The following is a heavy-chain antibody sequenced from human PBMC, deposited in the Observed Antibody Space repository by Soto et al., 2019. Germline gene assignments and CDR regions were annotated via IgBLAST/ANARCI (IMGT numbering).Heavy chain of an antibody. CDR3: ARTNTVTPDFDY. V-gene: IGHV4-39*01. CDR1: GGSISSSSYY. Sequence: SETLSLTCTVSGGSISSSSYYWGWIRQPPGKGLEWIGSIYYSGSTYYNPSLKSRVTISVDTSKNQFSLKLSSVTAADTAVYYCARTNTVTPDFDYWGQGTLVTVSS. CDR2: IYYSGST. J-gene: IGHJ4*02. D-gene: IGHD4-17*01.